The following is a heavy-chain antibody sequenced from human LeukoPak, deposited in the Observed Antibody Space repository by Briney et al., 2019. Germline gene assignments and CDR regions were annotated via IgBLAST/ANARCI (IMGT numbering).Heavy chain of an antibody. D-gene: IGHD3-3*01. V-gene: IGHV4-4*09. J-gene: IGHJ4*02. CDR3: ARERYDFWSFDY. Sequence: SETLSLTCTVSGGSFSSYYWGWIRQPPGKGLEWIGCIYTTGTTSYNPSLKSRVTISLDTSKNQFSLQLSSVTAADTAVYYCARERYDFWSFDYWGQGTLVTFSS. CDR1: GGSFSSYY. CDR2: IYTTGTT.